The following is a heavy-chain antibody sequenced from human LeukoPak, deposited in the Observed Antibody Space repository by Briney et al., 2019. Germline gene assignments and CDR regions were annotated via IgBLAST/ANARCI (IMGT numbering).Heavy chain of an antibody. V-gene: IGHV3-74*01. CDR2: INSDGSSR. CDR1: GFTFGNYW. CDR3: AGDGGLERYFDY. Sequence: GGSLRLSCAASGFTFGNYWMHWVRQGPGKGLVWVSRINSDGSSRSYADSVKDRVTISRDNAKNTLYLQMNSLRAEDTAVYYCAGDGGLERYFDYWGQGTLVTVSS. D-gene: IGHD1-1*01. J-gene: IGHJ4*02.